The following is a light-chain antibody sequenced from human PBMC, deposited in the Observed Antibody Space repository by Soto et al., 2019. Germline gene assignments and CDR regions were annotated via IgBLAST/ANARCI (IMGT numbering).Light chain of an antibody. CDR2: DAS. Sequence: EIVLTQSPATLSLSPGEIATLSCRASQSFSSYLAWYQQKPGQAPRLLIYDASKRATGIPARFSGRWSGTDFTLTISSLEPEDFAVYYCQQRSNWPPVITFGQGTRLEIK. CDR1: QSFSSY. J-gene: IGKJ5*01. V-gene: IGKV3-11*01. CDR3: QQRSNWPPVIT.